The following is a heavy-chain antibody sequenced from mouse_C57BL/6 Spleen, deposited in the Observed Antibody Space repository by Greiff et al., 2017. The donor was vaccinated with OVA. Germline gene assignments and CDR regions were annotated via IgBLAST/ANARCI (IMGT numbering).Heavy chain of an antibody. Sequence: VQLQQPGAELVKPGASVKMSCKASGYTFTSYWITWVKQRPGQGLEWIGDIYPGSGSTNYNEKFKSTATLTVDTSSSTAYMQLSSLTSEDSAVYYCARSGDYYGGFDYWGQGTTLTVSS. D-gene: IGHD1-1*01. J-gene: IGHJ2*01. CDR1: GYTFTSYW. CDR2: IYPGSGST. V-gene: IGHV1-55*01. CDR3: ARSGDYYGGFDY.